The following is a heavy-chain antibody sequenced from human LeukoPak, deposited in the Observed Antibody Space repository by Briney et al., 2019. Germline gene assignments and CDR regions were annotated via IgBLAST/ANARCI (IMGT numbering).Heavy chain of an antibody. CDR2: ISGYNGDT. CDR1: GYAFRSYG. J-gene: IGHJ2*01. Sequence: ASVKVSCKASGYAFRSYGLSWVRQAPGQGLEWLGWISGYNGDTRYEQNFQGRVTLTIDTSTTTAHMELRSLRSDDTAVYYRARVRMGIGWYFELWGRGTLVTVSS. V-gene: IGHV1-18*01. D-gene: IGHD2-21*01. CDR3: ARVRMGIGWYFEL.